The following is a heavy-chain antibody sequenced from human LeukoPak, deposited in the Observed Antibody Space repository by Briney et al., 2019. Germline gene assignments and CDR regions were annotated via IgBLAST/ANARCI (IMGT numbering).Heavy chain of an antibody. CDR1: GFTFSRHD. D-gene: IGHD6-13*01. CDR3: AKGVSSSWSDDAFDI. J-gene: IGHJ3*02. CDR2: ISYDGSNK. Sequence: GGSLRLSCVASGFTFSRHDMNWVRQAPGKGLEWVAVISYDGSNKYYADSVKGRFTISRDNSKNTLYLQMNSLRTEDTAVYYCAKGVSSSWSDDAFDIWGQGTMVTVSS. V-gene: IGHV3-30*18.